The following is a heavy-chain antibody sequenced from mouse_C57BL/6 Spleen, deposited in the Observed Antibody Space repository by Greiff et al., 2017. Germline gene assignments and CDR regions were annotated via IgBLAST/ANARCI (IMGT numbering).Heavy chain of an antibody. CDR1: GFSLTSYG. D-gene: IGHD2-4*01. CDR3: AKRGDYEYAMDY. CDR2: IWRGGST. Sequence: VKLQESGPGLVQPSQSLSITCTVSGFSLTSYGVHWVRQSPGKGLEWLGVIWRGGSTDYNAAFMSRLSITKDNSKSQVFFKMNSLQADDTAIYYCAKRGDYEYAMDYWGQGTSVTVSS. V-gene: IGHV2-5*01. J-gene: IGHJ4*01.